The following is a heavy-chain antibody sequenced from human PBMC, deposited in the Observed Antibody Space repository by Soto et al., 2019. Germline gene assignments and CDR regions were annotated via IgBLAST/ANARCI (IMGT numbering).Heavy chain of an antibody. J-gene: IGHJ6*02. V-gene: IGHV1-18*04. CDR1: GYIFTNYG. CDR2: ISAYNGNT. D-gene: IGHD2-2*01. Sequence: ASVKVSCKASGYIFTNYGINWVRQAPGQGLEWMGWISAYNGNTNYAQKLQGRVTMTTDTSTSTAYMELRSLRSDDTAVYYCAAIVVPAAIDNYYYGMDVWGQGTTVTVSS. CDR3: AAIVVPAAIDNYYYGMDV.